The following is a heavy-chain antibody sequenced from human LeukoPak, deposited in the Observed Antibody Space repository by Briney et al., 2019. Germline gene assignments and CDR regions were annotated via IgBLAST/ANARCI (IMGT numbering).Heavy chain of an antibody. V-gene: IGHV4-34*01. CDR1: GESFTDHH. CDR2: ISHDEGT. CDR3: ASDSSGWYLGGPFDY. D-gene: IGHD6-19*01. Sequence: SETLSLTCDIYGESFTDHHLSWIRQPPGKGLEWIGEISHDEGTNYNPSLKSRVTISLDTSKNQFSLKLTSVTAVDTAVYYCASDSSGWYLGGPFDYWGQGTLVTVSS. J-gene: IGHJ4*02.